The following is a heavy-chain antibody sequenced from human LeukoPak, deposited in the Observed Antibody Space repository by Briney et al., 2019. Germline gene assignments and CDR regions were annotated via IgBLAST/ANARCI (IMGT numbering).Heavy chain of an antibody. CDR2: IDYSGST. CDR3: AGHRRGNGDYEFDP. J-gene: IGHJ5*02. Sequence: PSETLSLTCTVSGGSISSSTYFWGWIRQPPGKGLEWIGSIDYSGSTYSNPSLKSRVTISVDTSKSQLSLKLNSVTAADTAVYYCAGHRRGNGDYEFDPWGQGTLVTVSS. V-gene: IGHV4-39*01. CDR1: GGSISSSTYF. D-gene: IGHD4-17*01.